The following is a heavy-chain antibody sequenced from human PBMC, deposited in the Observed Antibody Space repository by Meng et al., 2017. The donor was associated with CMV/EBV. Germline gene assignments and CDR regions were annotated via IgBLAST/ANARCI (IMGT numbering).Heavy chain of an antibody. J-gene: IGHJ4*02. D-gene: IGHD3/OR15-3a*01. CDR1: GFTFSSYT. CDR3: AAGLETQEYYFDY. V-gene: IGHV3-48*04. CDR2: ISSSSSTI. Sequence: GESLKISCAASGFTFSSYTMNWVRQAPGKGLEWVSYISSSSSTIYYADSVKGRFTISRDNAKNSLYRQMNSLRAEDTAVYYCAAGLETQEYYFDYWGQGTLVTVSS.